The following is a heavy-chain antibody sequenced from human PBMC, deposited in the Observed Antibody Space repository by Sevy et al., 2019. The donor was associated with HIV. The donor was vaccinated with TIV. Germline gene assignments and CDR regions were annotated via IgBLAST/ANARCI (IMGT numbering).Heavy chain of an antibody. CDR2: ISAYNGNT. V-gene: IGHV1-18*04. J-gene: IGHJ5*02. D-gene: IGHD6-13*01. Sequence: ASVKVSCKASGYTFTSYGISWVRQAPGQGLEWMGWISAYNGNTNYAQKLQGRVTMTTDTSTSTAYMELRSLRPDDTAVYYCARNPRGSLYSSSWPPGHWFDPWGQGTLVTVSS. CDR3: ARNPRGSLYSSSWPPGHWFDP. CDR1: GYTFTSYG.